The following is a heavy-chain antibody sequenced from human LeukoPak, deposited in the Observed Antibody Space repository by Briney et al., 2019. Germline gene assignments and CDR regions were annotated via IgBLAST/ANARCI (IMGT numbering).Heavy chain of an antibody. J-gene: IGHJ6*03. D-gene: IGHD6-6*01. Sequence: SETLSLTCTVSGGSISSYYWSWIRQPAGKGLEWIGRIYTSGSTNYNPSLKSRVTISVDKSKNQFSLKLSSVPAADTAVYYCARDKKEQLVLEYYYYMDVWGKGTTVTVSS. CDR3: ARDKKEQLVLEYYYYMDV. V-gene: IGHV4-4*07. CDR1: GGSISSYY. CDR2: IYTSGST.